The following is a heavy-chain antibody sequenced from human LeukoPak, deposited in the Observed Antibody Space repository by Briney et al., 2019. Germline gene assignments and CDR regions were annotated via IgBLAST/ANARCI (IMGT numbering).Heavy chain of an antibody. Sequence: GGSLRLSCAVSGFTLSNSGMNWVRQAPGKGLEWVSSISSSSYIYYADSVKGRFTVSRDNAKNSLYLQMNSLRAEDTAVYYCARVDMVRGVVVDAFDTWGQGTMVTVSS. CDR2: ISSSSYI. CDR3: ARVDMVRGVVVDAFDT. CDR1: GFTLSNSG. J-gene: IGHJ3*02. V-gene: IGHV3-21*01. D-gene: IGHD3-10*01.